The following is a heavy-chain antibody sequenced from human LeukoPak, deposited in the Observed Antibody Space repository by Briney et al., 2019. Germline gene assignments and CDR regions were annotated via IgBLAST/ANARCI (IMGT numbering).Heavy chain of an antibody. CDR1: GGSISSSSYY. CDR3: AFRLGYCSSTSCYLDAFDI. J-gene: IGHJ3*02. D-gene: IGHD2-2*01. Sequence: PSETLSLTCTVSGGSISSSSYYWGWIRQPPGKGLEWVSAISGSGGSTYYADSVKGRFTISRDNSKNTLYLQMNSLRAEDTAVYYCAFRLGYCSSTSCYLDAFDIWGQGTMVTVSS. CDR2: ISGSGGST. V-gene: IGHV3-23*01.